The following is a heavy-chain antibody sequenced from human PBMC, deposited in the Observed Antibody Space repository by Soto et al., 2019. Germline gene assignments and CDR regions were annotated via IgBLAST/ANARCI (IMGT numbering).Heavy chain of an antibody. J-gene: IGHJ6*01. CDR1: GYSFTSYW. CDR2: IYPGDSDT. D-gene: IGHD3-10*01. CDR3: ARQGSGSYYDYYYYCRDV. Sequence: GESLKISCKGSGYSFTSYWIGWVRQMPGKGLEWMGIIYPGDSDTRYSPSFQGQVTISADKSISTAYLQWSSLTASDTAIYYCARQGSGSYYDYYYYCRDVWGQGSRV. V-gene: IGHV5-51*01.